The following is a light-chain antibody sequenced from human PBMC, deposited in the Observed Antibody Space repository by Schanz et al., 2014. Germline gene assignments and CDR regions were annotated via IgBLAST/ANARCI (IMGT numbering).Light chain of an antibody. CDR2: GAS. CDR3: QQRSDWPKT. Sequence: EIVLTQSPATLSLSPGQRATLSCRASQSVTSTYVAWYQQKPGQAPRLLIYGASSRASGIPARFSGSGSGTDFTLTISSLEPEDFAVYYCQQRSDWPKTFGGGTKVEIK. J-gene: IGKJ4*01. CDR1: QSVTSTY. V-gene: IGKV3-11*01.